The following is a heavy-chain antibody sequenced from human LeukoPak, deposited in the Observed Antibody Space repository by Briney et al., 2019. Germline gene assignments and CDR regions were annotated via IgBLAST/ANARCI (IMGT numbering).Heavy chain of an antibody. CDR1: GGSFSGYY. D-gene: IGHD6-13*01. CDR3: ARGEGYSSPFDY. J-gene: IGHJ4*02. Sequence: SSETLSLTCAVYGGSFSGYYWSWIRQPPGKGPEWIGEINHSGSTNYNPSLKSRVTISVDTSKNQFSLKLSSVTAADTAVYYCARGEGYSSPFDYWGQGTLVTVS. V-gene: IGHV4-34*01. CDR2: INHSGST.